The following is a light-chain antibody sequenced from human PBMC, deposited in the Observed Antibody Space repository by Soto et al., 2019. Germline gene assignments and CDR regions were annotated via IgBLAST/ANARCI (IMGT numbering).Light chain of an antibody. CDR1: QSVDSIY. Sequence: ENVLTQSPGTLSLSPGERATLSCRASQSVDSIYLAWYQQKPGQAARLLIYGTSSRATGIPDRFSGSGSGTDFTLTIDRLEPEDFALYYCQQYGSSLYTFGQGTKLEIK. CDR2: GTS. CDR3: QQYGSSLYT. J-gene: IGKJ2*01. V-gene: IGKV3-20*01.